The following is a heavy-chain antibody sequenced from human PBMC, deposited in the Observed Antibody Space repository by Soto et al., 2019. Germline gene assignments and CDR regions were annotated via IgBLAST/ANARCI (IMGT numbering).Heavy chain of an antibody. Sequence: KTSETLSLTCAVYGGSFSTYYWSWIRQPPGTGLEWIGEINHSGSTNYNPSLKSRVTISLDTSKNQFSLKLSSVTAADTAVYYCARAASRRSNWFDPWGQGTLVTVSS. CDR2: INHSGST. CDR1: GGSFSTYY. CDR3: ARAASRRSNWFDP. V-gene: IGHV4-34*01. J-gene: IGHJ5*02.